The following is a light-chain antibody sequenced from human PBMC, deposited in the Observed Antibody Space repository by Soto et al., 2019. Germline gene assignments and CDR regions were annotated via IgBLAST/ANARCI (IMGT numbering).Light chain of an antibody. Sequence: DIQMTQSPSSLSASVGATVTITCRASQSISVHLNWYQQKGGKVPKLLIYAASNLYSGVPSRFSGSGSETDFALTISSLQPEDFATYYCQQSYSTPYTFGQGTRLEIK. CDR1: QSISVH. CDR3: QQSYSTPYT. V-gene: IGKV1-39*01. J-gene: IGKJ2*01. CDR2: AAS.